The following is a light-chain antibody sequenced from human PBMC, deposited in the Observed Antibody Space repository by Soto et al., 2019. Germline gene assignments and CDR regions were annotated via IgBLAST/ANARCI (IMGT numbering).Light chain of an antibody. CDR2: DVN. J-gene: IGLJ1*01. Sequence: QSVLAQPASVSGSRGQSITISCTGTSSDVSRYNYVSCFQQHPGKVPKLIIYDVNNWPSGFSDRFSGSKSGNTASLTFSGLQPEDEADYYCSSFTTSSTFVFGTGTKVTVL. CDR1: SSDVSRYNY. CDR3: SSFTTSSTFV. V-gene: IGLV2-14*03.